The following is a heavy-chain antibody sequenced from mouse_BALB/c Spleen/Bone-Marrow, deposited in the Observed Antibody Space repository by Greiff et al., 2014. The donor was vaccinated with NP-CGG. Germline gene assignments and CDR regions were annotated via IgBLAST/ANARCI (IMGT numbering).Heavy chain of an antibody. Sequence: EVQLVESGGDLVKPGGSLKLSCAASGFTFSTYGMSWVRQTPDKRLEWVAAISNGGIYTYYPDTVKGRFTISRDNAKNTLYLQMSSPKSEDTAMYYCVRPYDYGTWFAYWGQGTLVTVSA. CDR2: ISNGGIYT. J-gene: IGHJ3*01. CDR1: GFTFSTYG. CDR3: VRPYDYGTWFAY. D-gene: IGHD2-4*01. V-gene: IGHV5-6*01.